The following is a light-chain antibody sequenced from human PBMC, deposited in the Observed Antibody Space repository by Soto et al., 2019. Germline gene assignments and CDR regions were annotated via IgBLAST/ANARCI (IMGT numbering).Light chain of an antibody. V-gene: IGKV3-11*01. Sequence: IVLTQSPATLSLSPGERATLSCMASQSVSSYLAWYQQKPGQAPRLLIYDASNRATGIPARFSGSGSGTDFTLTISSLEPEDFAVYYCQQRSNWRWTFGQGTKVDIK. CDR2: DAS. CDR3: QQRSNWRWT. CDR1: QSVSSY. J-gene: IGKJ1*01.